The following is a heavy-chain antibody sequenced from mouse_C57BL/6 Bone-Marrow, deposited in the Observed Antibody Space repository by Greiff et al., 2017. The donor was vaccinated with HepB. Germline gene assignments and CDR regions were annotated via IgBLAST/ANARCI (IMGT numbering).Heavy chain of an antibody. CDR2: IDPANGNT. Sequence: VQLQQSVAELVRPGASVKLSCTASGFNIKNTYMRWVKQRPEQGLEWIGRIDPANGNTKYAPKFQGKATITADTSSNTAYLQLSSLTSEDTLIYYCARSRHWGQGPTLTVSS. V-gene: IGHV14-3*01. J-gene: IGHJ2*01. CDR1: GFNIKNTY. CDR3: ARSRH.